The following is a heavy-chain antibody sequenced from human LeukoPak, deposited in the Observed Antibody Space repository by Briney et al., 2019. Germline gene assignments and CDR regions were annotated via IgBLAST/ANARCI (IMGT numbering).Heavy chain of an antibody. V-gene: IGHV3-30*04. CDR2: ISFDGSNK. CDR3: AKEMAPEGYSYGYGY. CDR1: GFTFSTYA. D-gene: IGHD5-18*01. Sequence: PGGSLRLSCAASGFTFSTYAIHWVRQAPGKGLEWVAVISFDGSNKYYADSVKGRFTISRDNSKNTLYLQMNSLRADDTAVYYCAKEMAPEGYSYGYGYWGQGTLVTVSS. J-gene: IGHJ4*02.